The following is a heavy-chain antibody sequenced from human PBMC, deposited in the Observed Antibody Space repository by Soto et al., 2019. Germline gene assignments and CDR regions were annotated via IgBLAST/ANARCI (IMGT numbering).Heavy chain of an antibody. J-gene: IGHJ6*02. CDR1: GFTFSSYA. Sequence: EVQLLESGGGLVQPGGSLRLSCAASGFTFSSYAMSWVRQAPGKGLEWVSAISGSGGSTYYAESVKGRFTISRDNSKNTLYLQMNSLRAEDTAVYYCASSRGGSSSVFSLSDYDGMDVWGQGTTVTVSS. CDR3: ASSRGGSSSVFSLSDYDGMDV. D-gene: IGHD6-6*01. V-gene: IGHV3-23*01. CDR2: ISGSGGST.